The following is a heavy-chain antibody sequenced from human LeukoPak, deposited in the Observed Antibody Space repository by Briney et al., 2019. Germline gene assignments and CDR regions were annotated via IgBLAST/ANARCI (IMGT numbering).Heavy chain of an antibody. Sequence: PSETLSLTCTVSGGSISSYYWSWIRQPPGKGLEWIGEINHSGSTNYNPSLKSRVTISVDTSKNQFSLKLSSVTAADTAVYYCVVPAAIRGGGYYFDYWGQGTLVTVSS. CDR2: INHSGST. J-gene: IGHJ4*02. V-gene: IGHV4-34*01. CDR1: GGSISSYY. CDR3: VVPAAIRGGGYYFDY. D-gene: IGHD2-2*02.